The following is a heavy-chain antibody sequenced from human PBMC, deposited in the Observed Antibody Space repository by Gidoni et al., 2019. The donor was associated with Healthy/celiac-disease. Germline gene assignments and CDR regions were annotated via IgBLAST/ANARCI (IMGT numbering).Heavy chain of an antibody. D-gene: IGHD6-19*01. CDR2: ISSSSSYI. Sequence: EVELVESGGGLVKPGGSLRTSCAASGFTFSSYRVNWVRQAPGKGLEWVSSISSSSSYIYYADSVKGRFTISRDNAKNSLYLQMNSLRAEDTAVYYCARDLLIAVAGVQGFDYWGQGTLVTVSS. V-gene: IGHV3-21*01. CDR1: GFTFSSYR. CDR3: ARDLLIAVAGVQGFDY. J-gene: IGHJ4*02.